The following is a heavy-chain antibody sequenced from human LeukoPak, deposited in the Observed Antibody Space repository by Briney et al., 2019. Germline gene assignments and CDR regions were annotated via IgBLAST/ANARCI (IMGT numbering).Heavy chain of an antibody. CDR1: GYTFTSYD. V-gene: IGHV1-8*01. CDR3: ARGGYCSGGSCRKGYYFDY. J-gene: IGHJ4*02. Sequence: ASVKVSCKASGYTFTSYDINWVRQATGQGLEWKGWMNPNSGNTGYAQKFQGRVTMTRNTSISTAYMELSSLRSEDTAVYYCARGGYCSGGSCRKGYYFDYWGQGTLVTVSS. D-gene: IGHD2-15*01. CDR2: MNPNSGNT.